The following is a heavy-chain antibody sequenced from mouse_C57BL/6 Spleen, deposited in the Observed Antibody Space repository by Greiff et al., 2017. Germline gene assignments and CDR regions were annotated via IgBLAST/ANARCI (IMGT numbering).Heavy chain of an antibody. CDR3: ATQDSSVFGY. CDR1: GYTFTSYW. CDR2: IDPSDSET. Sequence: QVQLQQPGAELVRPGSSVKLSCKASGYTFTSYWMHWVKQRPIQGLEWIGNIDPSDSETHYNQKFRDKATLTVDKSSSTAYMQLSSLTSEDSAVYYCATQDSSVFGYWGQGTLVTVAA. V-gene: IGHV1-52*01. J-gene: IGHJ3*01. D-gene: IGHD3-2*02.